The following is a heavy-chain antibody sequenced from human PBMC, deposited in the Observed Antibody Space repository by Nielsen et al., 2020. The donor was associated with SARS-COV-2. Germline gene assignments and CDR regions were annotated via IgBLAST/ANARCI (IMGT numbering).Heavy chain of an antibody. Sequence: SETLSLTCTVSGVSFSGYHLSWIRQSPGKALEWIGALNHSGSTHYNPSLKSRVTISIDTSKNQFSLNLSSVTAADTAVYYCASRAEGLQLWRRYFYYMDVWGKGTTVTVSS. J-gene: IGHJ6*03. D-gene: IGHD5-18*01. CDR3: ASRAEGLQLWRRYFYYMDV. CDR2: LNHSGST. V-gene: IGHV4-34*01. CDR1: GVSFSGYH.